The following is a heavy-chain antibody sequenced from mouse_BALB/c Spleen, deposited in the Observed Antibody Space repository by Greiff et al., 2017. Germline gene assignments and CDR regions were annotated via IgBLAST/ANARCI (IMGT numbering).Heavy chain of an antibody. D-gene: IGHD2-14*01. CDR1: GFTFSSYA. CDR2: ISSGGSYT. CDR3: AREGRYEDYAMDY. Sequence: DVMLVESGGGLVKPGGSLKLSCAASGFTFSSYAMSWVRQSPEKRLEWVAEISSGGSYTYYPDTVTGRFTISRDNAKNTLYLEMSSLRSEDTAMYYCAREGRYEDYAMDYWGQGTSVTVSS. V-gene: IGHV5-9-4*01. J-gene: IGHJ4*01.